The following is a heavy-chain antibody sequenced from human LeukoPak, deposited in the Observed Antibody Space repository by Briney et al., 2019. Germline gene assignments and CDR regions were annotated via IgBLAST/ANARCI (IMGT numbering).Heavy chain of an antibody. D-gene: IGHD3-22*01. Sequence: ASVKVSCKPSGYTFTNYAITWVRQAPGQGLEWLGWINPYTGNTNYAQKLQDRVTMTTDTSTSTAYMELRSLRSDDTAVFFCARGGLFYYDTSGVYYFDYWGQGTLVTVSS. V-gene: IGHV1-18*01. CDR3: ARGGLFYYDTSGVYYFDY. CDR2: INPYTGNT. CDR1: GYTFTNYA. J-gene: IGHJ4*02.